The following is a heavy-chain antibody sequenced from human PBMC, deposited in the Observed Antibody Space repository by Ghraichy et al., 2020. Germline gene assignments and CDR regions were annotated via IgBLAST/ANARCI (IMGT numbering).Heavy chain of an antibody. D-gene: IGHD3-3*01. CDR1: GFTFSDYY. CDR2: ISSSGSTI. J-gene: IGHJ6*03. Sequence: GGSLRLSCAASGFTFSDYYMSWIRQAPGKGLEWVSYISSSGSTIYYADSVKGRFTISRDNAKNSLYLQMNSLRAEDTAVYYCARDVYYDFWSGYYGGYYYYMDVWGKGTTVTVSS. CDR3: ARDVYYDFWSGYYGGYYYYMDV. V-gene: IGHV3-11*01.